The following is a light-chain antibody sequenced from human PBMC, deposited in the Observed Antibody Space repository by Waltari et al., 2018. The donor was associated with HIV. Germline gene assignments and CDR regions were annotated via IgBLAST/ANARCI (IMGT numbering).Light chain of an antibody. V-gene: IGLV1-44*01. J-gene: IGLJ2*01. CDR1: RSNIGSNS. CDR3: STWDDRLNGPVV. CDR2: GDS. Sequence: QSVLAQPPSASGTPGQRVTISCSGSRSNIGSNSVNWYQHSPGTAPKLLIYGDSLRPSGVPARFSGSKFGTSASLVITGLQSGDEADYYCSTWDDRLNGPVVFGGGTRLTVL.